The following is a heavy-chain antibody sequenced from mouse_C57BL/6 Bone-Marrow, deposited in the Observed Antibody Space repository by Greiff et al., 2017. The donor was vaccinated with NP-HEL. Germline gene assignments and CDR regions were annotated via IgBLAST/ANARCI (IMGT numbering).Heavy chain of an antibody. CDR3: ARLEEYDYGWYFDV. Sequence: EVQWVESEGGLVQPGSSMKLSCTASGFTFSDYYMAWVRQVPEKGLEWVANINYDGSSTYYLDSLKSRFIISRDNAKNILYLQMSSLKSEDTATYYCARLEEYDYGWYFDVWGTGTTVTVSS. J-gene: IGHJ1*03. CDR2: INYDGSST. CDR1: GFTFSDYY. D-gene: IGHD2-4*01. V-gene: IGHV5-16*01.